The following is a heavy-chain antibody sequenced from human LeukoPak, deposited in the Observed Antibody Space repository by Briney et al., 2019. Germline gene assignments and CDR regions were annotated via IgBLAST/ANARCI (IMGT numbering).Heavy chain of an antibody. D-gene: IGHD1-26*01. V-gene: IGHV3-30-3*01. J-gene: IGHJ4*02. CDR3: TRWEVGAGY. CDR1: GFTFSSYA. CDR2: ISYDGSNK. Sequence: GGSLRLSCAASGFTFSSYAMHWVRQAPGKGLEWVAVISYDGSNKYYADSVKGRFTISRDNSKNTAYLQMNSLKTEDTAVYYCTRWEVGAGYWGQGTLVTVSS.